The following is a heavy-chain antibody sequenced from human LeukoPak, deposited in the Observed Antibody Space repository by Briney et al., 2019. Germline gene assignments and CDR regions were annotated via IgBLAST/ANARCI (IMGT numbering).Heavy chain of an antibody. Sequence: ASVKVSCKASGYTFTGYYMHWVRQAPGQGLEWMGWINPNSGGTNCAQKFQGRVTMTRDTSISTAYMELSRLRSDDTAVYYCARTGDNIAVAAYWFDPWGQGTLVTVSS. J-gene: IGHJ5*02. CDR3: ARTGDNIAVAAYWFDP. V-gene: IGHV1-2*02. CDR2: INPNSGGT. CDR1: GYTFTGYY. D-gene: IGHD6-19*01.